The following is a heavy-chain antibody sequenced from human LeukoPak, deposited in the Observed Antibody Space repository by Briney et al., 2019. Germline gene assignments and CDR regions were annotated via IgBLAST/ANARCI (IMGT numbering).Heavy chain of an antibody. Sequence: SETLSLTCAVYGGSFSGYYWSWIRQPPGKGLEWIGEINHSGSTNYNPSLKSRVTISVGTSKNQFSLKLSSVTAADTAVHYCARRGRYYGSGSSYYIDYWGQGTLVTVSS. D-gene: IGHD3-10*01. J-gene: IGHJ4*02. CDR3: ARRGRYYGSGSSYYIDY. V-gene: IGHV4-34*01. CDR1: GGSFSGYY. CDR2: INHSGST.